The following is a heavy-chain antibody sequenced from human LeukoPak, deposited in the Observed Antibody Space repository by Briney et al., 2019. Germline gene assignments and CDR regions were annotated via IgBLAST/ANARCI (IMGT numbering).Heavy chain of an antibody. Sequence: GGPLRLSCAASGFTFGTYGMSWVRQAPGKGLEGVSGISASGGSTFYTDSVKGRFTISRDSSKNTLYLQMNSLRAEDTALYYCAKHGYCSGISCFFDFWGQGTLVTVSS. CDR1: GFTFGTYG. CDR3: AKHGYCSGISCFFDF. V-gene: IGHV3-23*01. D-gene: IGHD2-2*03. J-gene: IGHJ4*02. CDR2: ISASGGST.